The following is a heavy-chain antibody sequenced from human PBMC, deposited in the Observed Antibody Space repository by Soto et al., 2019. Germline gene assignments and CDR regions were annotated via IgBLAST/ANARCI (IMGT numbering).Heavy chain of an antibody. CDR1: GYTFTSYY. CDR2: INPSGGST. Sequence: QVQLVQSGAEVKKPGASVKVSCKASGYTFTSYYMHWVRQAPGQGLEWMGIINPSGGSTRYAQKFQGKVTMPRDTSKSTVYMQLRSGSSQPKAVYYCAREEYGSSWDTQHFYGIHVWGPWPPVT. D-gene: IGHD6-13*01. CDR3: AREEYGSSWDTQHFYGIHV. V-gene: IGHV1-46*01. J-gene: IGHJ6*02.